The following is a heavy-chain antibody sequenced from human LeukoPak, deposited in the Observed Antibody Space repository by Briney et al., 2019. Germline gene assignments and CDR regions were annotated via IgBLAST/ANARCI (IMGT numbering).Heavy chain of an antibody. D-gene: IGHD3-22*01. J-gene: IGHJ6*03. Sequence: SETLSLTCTVSGGSISSYYWSWIRQPPGKGLEWIGYIYYSGNTNYNPSLKSRVTISVDTSKNQFSLKLSSVTAADTAVYYCARAVYYYDSSAHDSYYYYYYMDVWGKGTTVTVSS. CDR3: ARAVYYYDSSAHDSYYYYYYMDV. V-gene: IGHV4-59*01. CDR2: IYYSGNT. CDR1: GGSISSYY.